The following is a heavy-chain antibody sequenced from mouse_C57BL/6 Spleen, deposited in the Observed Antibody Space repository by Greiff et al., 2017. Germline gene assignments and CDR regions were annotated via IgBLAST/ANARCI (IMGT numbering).Heavy chain of an antibody. CDR3: ARRQDYNYAMDY. J-gene: IGHJ4*01. V-gene: IGHV1-18*01. CDR2: INPNNGGT. CDR1: GYTFTDYN. D-gene: IGHD2-4*01. Sequence: VVEPGASVKIPCKASGYTFTDYNMDWVKQSHGKSLEWIGDINPNNGGTIYNQKFKGKATLTVDKSSSTAYMELRSLTSEDTAVYYCARRQDYNYAMDYWGQGTSVTVSS.